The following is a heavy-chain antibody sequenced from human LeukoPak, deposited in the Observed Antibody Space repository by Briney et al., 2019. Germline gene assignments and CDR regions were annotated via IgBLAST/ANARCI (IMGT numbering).Heavy chain of an antibody. D-gene: IGHD3-10*01. J-gene: IGHJ4*02. Sequence: SETLSLACTVSGGSISSGGYYWSWIRQHPGKGLEWIGYIYYSGSTYYNPSLKSRVTISVDTSKNQFSLKLSSVTAADTAVYYCARKVGGSGELWYWGQGTLVTVSS. CDR3: ARKVGGSGELWY. CDR2: IYYSGST. CDR1: GGSISSGGYY. V-gene: IGHV4-31*03.